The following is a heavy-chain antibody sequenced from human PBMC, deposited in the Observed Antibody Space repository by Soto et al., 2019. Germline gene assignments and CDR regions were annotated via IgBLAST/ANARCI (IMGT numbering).Heavy chain of an antibody. CDR1: GFTFSSYG. D-gene: IGHD3-16*01. Sequence: GGSLRLSCAASGFTFSSYGMHWVRQAPGKGLEWVAVIWYDGSNKYYADSVKGRFTISRDNSKNTLYLQMNSLRAEDTAVYYCARDPLYGWAPTYFDYWGQGTLVTVSS. J-gene: IGHJ4*02. V-gene: IGHV3-33*01. CDR2: IWYDGSNK. CDR3: ARDPLYGWAPTYFDY.